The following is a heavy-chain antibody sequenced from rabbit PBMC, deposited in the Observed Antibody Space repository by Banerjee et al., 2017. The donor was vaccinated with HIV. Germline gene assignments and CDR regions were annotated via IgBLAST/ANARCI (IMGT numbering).Heavy chain of an antibody. V-gene: IGHV1S45*01. Sequence: QEQLEESGGDLVKPGASLTLACTASGFSFSSNYYMCWVRQAPGKGLEWIACIYTGSSGSTYYASWAKGRLTISKTSSTTVTLQMTSLTAADTATYFCARGGWSSDWNLWGPGTLVTVS. CDR1: GFSFSSNYY. CDR2: IYTGSSGST. D-gene: IGHD4-1*01. J-gene: IGHJ4*01. CDR3: ARGGWSSDWNL.